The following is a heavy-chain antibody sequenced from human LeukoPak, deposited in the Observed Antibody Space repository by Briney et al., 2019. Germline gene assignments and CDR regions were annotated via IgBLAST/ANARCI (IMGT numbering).Heavy chain of an antibody. V-gene: IGHV3-48*01. Sequence: GGSLRLSCAASGFTSSSYSMNWVRQAPGKGLEWVSYISSSSSTIYYADSVKGRFTISRDNSKNTLSLQVSSLRTEDTAVYYCAKDRYSYAFEYSDSWGQGTLVTVSS. J-gene: IGHJ4*02. D-gene: IGHD5-18*01. CDR3: AKDRYSYAFEYSDS. CDR1: GFTSSSYS. CDR2: ISSSSSTI.